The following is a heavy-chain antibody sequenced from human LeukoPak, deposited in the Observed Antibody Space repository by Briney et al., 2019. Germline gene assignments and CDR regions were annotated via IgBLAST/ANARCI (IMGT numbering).Heavy chain of an antibody. J-gene: IGHJ4*02. CDR3: AGARHGDFRWDY. Sequence: GESLKISCQDSGFTLTNYWIGWVRQLPGKGLEWMGIIHSTDSHAKYSPSFQGQVTISVDKSISTAYLQWRGLKASDTAMYYCAGARHGDFRWDYWGQGTLVTVSS. D-gene: IGHD4-17*01. CDR2: IHSTDSHA. CDR1: GFTLTNYW. V-gene: IGHV5-51*01.